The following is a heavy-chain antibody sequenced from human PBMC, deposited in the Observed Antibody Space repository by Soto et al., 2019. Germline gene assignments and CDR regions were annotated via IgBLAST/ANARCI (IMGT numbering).Heavy chain of an antibody. CDR2: IYYSGST. J-gene: IGHJ4*02. CDR3: APSYYGSGSLTV. Sequence: QVQLQESGPGLVKPSQTLSLTCTVSSGSINTGDYYWNWIRQPPVKGLEWIGYIYYSGSTYYTPSLKSRLTISLDPSTNQFSLKLSSVTAADTAVYYCAPSYYGSGSLTVWGQGTLVTVSS. V-gene: IGHV4-30-4*01. D-gene: IGHD3-10*01. CDR1: SGSINTGDYY.